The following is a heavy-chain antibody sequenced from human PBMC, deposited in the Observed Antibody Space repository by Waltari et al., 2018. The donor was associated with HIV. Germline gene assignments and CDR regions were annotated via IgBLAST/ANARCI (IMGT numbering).Heavy chain of an antibody. CDR2: ITAGSSYR. CDR3: ARASHGTTPYFDN. D-gene: IGHD1-1*01. V-gene: IGHV3-21*01. CDR1: GFRFSSYP. Sequence: EVQLVESGGGLVKPGGSLELVFAIPGFRFSSYPMHWVRQAPGKGLEWVSSITAGSSYRNYADSVKGRFTISRDNAKNSLYLQMNSLRGEDTAVYYCARASHGTTPYFDNWGQGTLVTVSS. J-gene: IGHJ4*02.